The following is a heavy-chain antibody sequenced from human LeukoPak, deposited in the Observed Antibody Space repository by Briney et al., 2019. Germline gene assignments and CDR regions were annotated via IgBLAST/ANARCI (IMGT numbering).Heavy chain of an antibody. CDR2: INPSGGST. D-gene: IGHD3-22*01. Sequence: ASVKVSCKASGYTFTSYYMHWVRQAPGQGLEWMGIINPSGGSTSYAQKFQGRVTMTRDTSTSTVYMELSSLRSEATAVYYCARVGDSSGYSYYFDYWGQGTLVTVSS. CDR3: ARVGDSSGYSYYFDY. V-gene: IGHV1-46*01. CDR1: GYTFTSYY. J-gene: IGHJ4*02.